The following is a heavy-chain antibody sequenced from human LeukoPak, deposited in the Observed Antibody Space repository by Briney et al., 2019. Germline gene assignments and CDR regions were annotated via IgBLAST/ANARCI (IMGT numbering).Heavy chain of an antibody. CDR1: GFTLSNYG. V-gene: IGHV3-23*01. CDR3: AKRGVVIRVILVGFHKEANYFDS. CDR2: ISDSGGRT. D-gene: IGHD3-22*01. Sequence: PGESLRLSCAVSGFTLSNYGMSWVRQAPGKGLEWVAGISDSGGRTNYADSVKGRFSISRDNPKNTLYLQMNSLRAEDTAVYFCAKRGVVIRVILVGFHKEANYFDSWGQGALVTVTS. J-gene: IGHJ4*02.